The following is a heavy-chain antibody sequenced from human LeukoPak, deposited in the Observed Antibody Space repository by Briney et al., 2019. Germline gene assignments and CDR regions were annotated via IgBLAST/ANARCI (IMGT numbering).Heavy chain of an antibody. V-gene: IGHV3-21*01. CDR1: GFTFSSYS. Sequence: GGSLRPSCAASGFTFSSYSMNWVRQAPGKGLEWVSSISSSSSYIYYADSVKGRFTISRDNAKNSLYLQMKSLRAEETAVYYCARDGVVVPAAIGYYYYYMDVWAKGPRSPSP. D-gene: IGHD2-2*01. J-gene: IGHJ6*03. CDR3: ARDGVVVPAAIGYYYYYMDV. CDR2: ISSSSSYI.